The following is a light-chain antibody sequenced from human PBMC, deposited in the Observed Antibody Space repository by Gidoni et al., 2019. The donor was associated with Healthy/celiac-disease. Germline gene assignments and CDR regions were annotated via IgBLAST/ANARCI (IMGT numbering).Light chain of an antibody. Sequence: EIVLTQSPPTLPLSPGERATLSCRASQGLSSYLAWYQQKPGQAPRLLIYDASNGATGIPARFSGSGSGKDFTLTISSLEPEDFAVYYCQQRSNWPPNTFXQXTKLEIK. J-gene: IGKJ2*01. CDR3: QQRSNWPPNT. V-gene: IGKV3-11*01. CDR1: QGLSSY. CDR2: DAS.